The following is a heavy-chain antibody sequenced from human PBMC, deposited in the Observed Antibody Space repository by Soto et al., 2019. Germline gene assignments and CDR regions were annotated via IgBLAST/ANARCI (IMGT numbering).Heavy chain of an antibody. Sequence: QVQLQESGPGLVMPSETLSLTCTVSGDSISGSPYYWGWIRQPPGKRLEWIGSIFYDGYTVYTLSLKSRVIISVDTSKNQFSLKLTSVAAADTATYFCARLQTAVPHYWGQGILVTVSS. CDR2: IFYDGYT. CDR1: GDSISGSPYY. J-gene: IGHJ4*02. CDR3: ARLQTAVPHY. D-gene: IGHD6-13*01. V-gene: IGHV4-39*01.